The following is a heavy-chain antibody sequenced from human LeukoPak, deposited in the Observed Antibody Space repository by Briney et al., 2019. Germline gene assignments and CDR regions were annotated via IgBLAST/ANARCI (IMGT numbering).Heavy chain of an antibody. Sequence: SETLSLTCTVSGGSISSGGYYWSWIRQPPGKGLEWIGYIYHSGSTYYNPSLKSRVTISVDRSKNQFSLKLSSVTAADTAVYYCARGPESYYDSSGLYFDYWGQGTLVTVSS. D-gene: IGHD3-22*01. CDR2: IYHSGST. J-gene: IGHJ4*02. CDR1: GGSISSGGYY. CDR3: ARGPESYYDSSGLYFDY. V-gene: IGHV4-30-2*01.